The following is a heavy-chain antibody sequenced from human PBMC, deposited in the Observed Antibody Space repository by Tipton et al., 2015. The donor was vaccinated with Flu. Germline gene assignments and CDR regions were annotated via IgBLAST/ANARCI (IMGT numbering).Heavy chain of an antibody. Sequence: QLVQSGGGVVQPGGSLRLACAASGITFSTYGFHWVRQAPGKGLEWVAFIRYDGTNKYYVESVKGRFTISRDNSKNTLYLHMNTLRVEDSAVSYCTNEYYDSRGNPPFGYWGQGTLVTVSS. CDR3: TNEYYDSRGNPPFGY. CDR2: IRYDGTNK. V-gene: IGHV3-30*02. D-gene: IGHD3-22*01. J-gene: IGHJ4*02. CDR1: GITFSTYG.